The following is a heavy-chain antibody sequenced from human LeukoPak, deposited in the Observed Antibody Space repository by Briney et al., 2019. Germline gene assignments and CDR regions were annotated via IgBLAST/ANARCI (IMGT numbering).Heavy chain of an antibody. D-gene: IGHD3-22*01. CDR2: MNPNSGNT. V-gene: IGHV1-8*01. CDR1: GYTCTSYD. Sequence: GASVKVACKASGYTCTSYDINWVRQATGRGLEWMGWMNPNSGNTGYAQKFQGRVTMTRNTSISTAYMALSSLRSEDTAVYYCASSPNLVVSTMIVAGYYYYYGMDVWGQGATVTV. J-gene: IGHJ6*02. CDR3: ASSPNLVVSTMIVAGYYYYYGMDV.